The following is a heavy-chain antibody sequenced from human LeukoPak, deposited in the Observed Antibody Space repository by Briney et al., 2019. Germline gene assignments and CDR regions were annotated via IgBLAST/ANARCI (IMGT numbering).Heavy chain of an antibody. CDR2: ISYDGSNK. CDR3: AKDPHARIPGGVLH. D-gene: IGHD6-13*01. Sequence: GRSLRLSCAASGFTFSSYGMHWVRQAPGKGLEWVAVISYDGSNKYYADSVKGRFTISRDNSRNTLYLQMNSLRAEDTAVYYCAKDPHARIPGGVLHWGQGTLVTVSS. J-gene: IGHJ4*02. V-gene: IGHV3-30*18. CDR1: GFTFSSYG.